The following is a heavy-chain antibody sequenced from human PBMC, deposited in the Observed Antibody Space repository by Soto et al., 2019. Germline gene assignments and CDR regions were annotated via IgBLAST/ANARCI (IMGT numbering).Heavy chain of an antibody. Sequence: PGGSLRFSCAASGFTFSSYAMSWVRQAPGKGLVWVSRIDTSGSSTSYADSVKGRFTISRDNAKNTVSLQMNSLRAEDTGVYYCAKDSWYFDLWSQGSLVTVSS. CDR3: AKDSWYFDL. CDR2: IDTSGSST. J-gene: IGHJ4*02. CDR1: GFTFSSYA. V-gene: IGHV3-74*01. D-gene: IGHD6-13*01.